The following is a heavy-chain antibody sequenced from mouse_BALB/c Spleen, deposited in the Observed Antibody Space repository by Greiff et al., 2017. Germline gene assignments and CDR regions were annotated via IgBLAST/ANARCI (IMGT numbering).Heavy chain of an antibody. CDR2: ISYDGSN. Sequence: EVQLVESGPGLVKPSQSLSLTCSVTGYSITSGYYWNWIRQFPGNKLEWMGYISYDGSNNYNPSLKNRISITRDTSKNQFFLKLNSVTTEDTATYYCARDLRLRGYYAMDYWGQGTSVTVSS. V-gene: IGHV3-6*02. CDR3: ARDLRLRGYYAMDY. J-gene: IGHJ4*01. CDR1: GYSITSGYY. D-gene: IGHD1-2*01.